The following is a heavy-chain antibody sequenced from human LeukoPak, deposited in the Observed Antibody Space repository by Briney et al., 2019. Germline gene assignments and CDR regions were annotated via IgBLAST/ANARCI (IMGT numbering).Heavy chain of an antibody. CDR2: IYYSGST. D-gene: IGHD6-13*01. V-gene: IGHV4-59*01. CDR1: GGSISSYY. J-gene: IGHJ6*02. Sequence: PSETLSLTCTVSGGSISSYYWSWIRQPPGKGLEWIGYIYYSGSTNYNPSLKSRVTISVDTSKNQFSLKLSSVTAADTAVYYCAREGTKHSSSWFSSDYYYYGMDVWGQGTTVTVSS. CDR3: AREGTKHSSSWFSSDYYYYGMDV.